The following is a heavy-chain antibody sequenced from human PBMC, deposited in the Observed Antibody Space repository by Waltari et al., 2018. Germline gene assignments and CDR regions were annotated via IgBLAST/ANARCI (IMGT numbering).Heavy chain of an antibody. CDR3: ARDRRVDTAFSWFDP. Sequence: QVQLVQSGAEVKKPGASVKVSCKASGYTFTAYYIHWVRQAPGQGLEWMGWINPNSGGTNYAQKCQGRVTMTSDTSISTAYMELSRLRSDDTAVYYCARDRRVDTAFSWFDPWGQGTLVTVSS. CDR1: GYTFTAYY. J-gene: IGHJ5*02. CDR2: INPNSGGT. D-gene: IGHD5-18*01. V-gene: IGHV1-2*02.